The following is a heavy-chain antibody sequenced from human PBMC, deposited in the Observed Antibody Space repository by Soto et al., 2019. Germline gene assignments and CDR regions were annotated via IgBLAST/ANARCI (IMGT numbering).Heavy chain of an antibody. CDR1: GGSISSGGYY. Sequence: TLSLTCTVSGGSISSGGYYGSWIRQHPGKGLEWIGYIYYSGSTYYNPSLKSRVTISVDTSKNQFSLKLSSVTAADTAVYYCARQKIPPVSTTVVTPGWFDPWGQGTLVTVSS. CDR3: ARQKIPPVSTTVVTPGWFDP. V-gene: IGHV4-31*03. D-gene: IGHD4-17*01. CDR2: IYYSGST. J-gene: IGHJ5*02.